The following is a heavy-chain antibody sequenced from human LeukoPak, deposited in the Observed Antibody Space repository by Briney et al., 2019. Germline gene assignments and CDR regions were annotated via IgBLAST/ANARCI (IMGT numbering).Heavy chain of an antibody. V-gene: IGHV1-46*01. D-gene: IGHD3-9*01. Sequence: ASVKVSCKASGYTFTSYYMHWVRQAPGQGLEWMGIINPSGGSTSYAQKFQGRVTMTRDMSTSTAYMELSRLRSDDTAVYYCARDWELRYSEGGFDYWGQGTLVTVSS. J-gene: IGHJ4*02. CDR1: GYTFTSYY. CDR2: INPSGGST. CDR3: ARDWELRYSEGGFDY.